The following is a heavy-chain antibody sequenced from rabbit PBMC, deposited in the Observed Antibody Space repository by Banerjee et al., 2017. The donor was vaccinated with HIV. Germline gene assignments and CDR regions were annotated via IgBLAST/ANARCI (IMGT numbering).Heavy chain of an antibody. V-gene: IGHV1S40*01. D-gene: IGHD7-1*01. CDR1: GFSFSSSYW. J-gene: IGHJ4*01. Sequence: QSLEESGGDLVKPGASLTLTCTASGFSFSSSYWIYWVRQAPGKGLEWIACIYAGSSGSTYYANWAKGRFTISKTSSTTVTLQMTSLTAADTATYFCARNYGTGSYDLWGPGTLVTVS. CDR3: ARNYGTGSYDL. CDR2: IYAGSSGST.